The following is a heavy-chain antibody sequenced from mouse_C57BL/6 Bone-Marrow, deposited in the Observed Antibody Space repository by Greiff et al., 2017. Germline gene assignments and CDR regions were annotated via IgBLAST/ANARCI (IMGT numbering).Heavy chain of an antibody. J-gene: IGHJ2*01. CDR3: ARVDYAY. CDR1: GYTFTSYW. Sequence: QVQLQQPGAELVKPGASVKLSCKASGYTFTSYWMQWVKQRPGQGLEWIGEIDPSDSYTNYNQKFKGKATLTVDTSSSTAYMQLSSLTSEDSAVYYCARVDYAYWGQGTTLTVSS. D-gene: IGHD2-4*01. CDR2: IDPSDSYT. V-gene: IGHV1-50*01.